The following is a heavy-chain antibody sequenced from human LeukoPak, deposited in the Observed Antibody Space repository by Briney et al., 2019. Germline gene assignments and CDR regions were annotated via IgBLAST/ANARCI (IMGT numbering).Heavy chain of an antibody. CDR2: IYYSGNT. V-gene: IGHV4-30-4*01. Sequence: PSETLSLTCTVSGGSVSSGDYYWSWIRQPPGKGLEWIGYIYYSGNTYYNPSLKSRLTILVDTSKNQFSLKLTSETAADTAVYYCARDKVGATNWLDPWGQGTLVTVSS. D-gene: IGHD1-26*01. J-gene: IGHJ5*02. CDR1: GGSVSSGDYY. CDR3: ARDKVGATNWLDP.